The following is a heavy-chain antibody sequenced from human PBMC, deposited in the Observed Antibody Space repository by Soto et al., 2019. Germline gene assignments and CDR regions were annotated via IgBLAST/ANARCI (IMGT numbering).Heavy chain of an antibody. V-gene: IGHV3-53*05. CDR2: IHSGGST. J-gene: IGHJ4*02. D-gene: IGHD4-17*01. Sequence: PGGSLRLSCAASGFTVSSSYMSWVRQAPGKGLEWVSLIHSGGSTDYADSVKGRFTISRDNSRNTVYLQVNSLRVEDTAVYYCVRRLTTTVTAMGYWGQGTPVTVSS. CDR1: GFTVSSSY. CDR3: VRRLTTTVTAMGY.